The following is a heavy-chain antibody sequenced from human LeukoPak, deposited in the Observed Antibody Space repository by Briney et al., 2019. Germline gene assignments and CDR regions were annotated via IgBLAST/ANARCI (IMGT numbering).Heavy chain of an antibody. CDR1: GGTFSSYA. V-gene: IGHV1-69*13. D-gene: IGHD3-3*01. Sequence: SVKVSCKASGGTFSSYAISWVRQAPGQGLEWMGGIIPIFGTANYAQKFQGRVTITADESTSTAYMELSSLRSEDTAVYYCASTLLRFLEWLRYDAFDIWGQGTMVTVSS. J-gene: IGHJ3*02. CDR3: ASTLLRFLEWLRYDAFDI. CDR2: IIPIFGTA.